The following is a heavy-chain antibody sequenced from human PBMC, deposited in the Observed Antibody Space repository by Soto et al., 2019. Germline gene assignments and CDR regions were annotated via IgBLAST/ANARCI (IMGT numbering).Heavy chain of an antibody. D-gene: IGHD3-3*01. V-gene: IGHV1-69*12. CDR2: IIPIFGTA. CDR3: AGGDYDFWSGPGGGMDV. CDR1: GGTFSSYA. J-gene: IGHJ6*02. Sequence: QVQLVQSGAEVKKPGSSVKVSCKASGGTFSSYAISWVRQAPGQGLEWMGGIIPIFGTANYAQKFQGRVTVVGHANYARRFQGGVAMAADESTRTAEMGLSSLGAEDTAVYYCAGGDYDFWSGPGGGMDVWGQGTTVTVSS.